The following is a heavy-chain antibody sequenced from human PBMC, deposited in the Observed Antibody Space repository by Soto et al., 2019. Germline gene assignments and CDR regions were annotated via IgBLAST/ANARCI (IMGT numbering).Heavy chain of an antibody. D-gene: IGHD6-13*01. V-gene: IGHV3-30*18. CDR3: AKAAGDRLSLGMDV. J-gene: IGHJ6*01. Sequence: GGSLRLPCAASGFSISDYGMECVRQAPGKGLAWVALISYDGSNTYYADSEKGRFTITRDNSKDPLFLQMTGLSSKDTAVYYCAKAAGDRLSLGMDVCGQGTTGT. CDR1: GFSISDYG. CDR2: ISYDGSNT.